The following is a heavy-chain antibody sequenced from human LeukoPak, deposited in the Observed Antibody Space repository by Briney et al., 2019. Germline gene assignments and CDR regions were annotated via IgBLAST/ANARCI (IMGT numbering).Heavy chain of an antibody. D-gene: IGHD2-2*01. CDR2: ISSSSSTI. V-gene: IGHV3-48*01. Sequence: GGSLRLSCAASGFTFSSYSMNWVRQAPGKGLEWVSYISSSSSTIYYADSVKGRFTISRDNAKNSLYLQMNSLRAEDTAVYYCAGSRYCSSTSCYVPGWFDPWGQGTLVTVSS. CDR1: GFTFSSYS. CDR3: AGSRYCSSTSCYVPGWFDP. J-gene: IGHJ5*02.